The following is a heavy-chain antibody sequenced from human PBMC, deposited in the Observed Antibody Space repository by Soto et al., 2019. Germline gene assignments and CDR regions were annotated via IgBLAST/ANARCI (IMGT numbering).Heavy chain of an antibody. V-gene: IGHV1-46*01. J-gene: IGHJ4*02. CDR1: GYTFSSNY. CDR2: INPSGGST. D-gene: IGHD6-19*01. CDR3: ARGPWQWLDY. Sequence: QVQLVQSGAEVKEPGASVKVSCKASGYTFSSNYIHWVRQAPGQGHEWMGIINPSGGSTTYAQKFQGRVTMPGDTSTSTVYMELSSLRSEDTAVYYCARGPWQWLDYWGQGTLVSVSS.